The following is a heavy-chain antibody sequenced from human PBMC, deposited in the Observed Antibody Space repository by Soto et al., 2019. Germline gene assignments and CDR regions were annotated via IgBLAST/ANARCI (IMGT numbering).Heavy chain of an antibody. J-gene: IGHJ2*01. CDR3: AKDNSPYGSGRRGYFDL. D-gene: IGHD3-10*01. CDR1: GFTFSSYA. CDR2: ISGSGGST. Sequence: EVQLLESGGGLVQPGGSLRLSCAASGFTFSSYAMSWVRQAPGKGLEWVSAISGSGGSTYYADSVKGRFTISRDNSKNTLYLQMNSLRAEDTAVYYCAKDNSPYGSGRRGYFDLWGRGTLVTVSS. V-gene: IGHV3-23*01.